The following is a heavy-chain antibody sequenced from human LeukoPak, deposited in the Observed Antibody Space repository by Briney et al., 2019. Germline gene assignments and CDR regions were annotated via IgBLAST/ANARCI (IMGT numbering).Heavy chain of an antibody. J-gene: IGHJ4*02. CDR1: GYTFSSFG. CDR2: ISVYNGDT. D-gene: IGHD1-26*01. V-gene: IGHV1-18*01. CDR3: ARDGGDLLRVDY. Sequence: ASVKVSCKASGYTFSSFGFMWVRQAPGQGLDWMGWISVYNGDTRYAQKFQGRVTMTTDTSTSTAYMELRSLTSHDTAVYYCARDGGDLLRVDYWGQGTQVTVSS.